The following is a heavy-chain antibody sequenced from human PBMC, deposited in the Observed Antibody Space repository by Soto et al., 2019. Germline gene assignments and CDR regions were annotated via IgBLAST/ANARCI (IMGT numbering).Heavy chain of an antibody. CDR2: IKSKTDGGTT. J-gene: IGHJ4*02. CDR3: TASELIAVAGDY. D-gene: IGHD6-19*01. Sequence: PGGSLRLSCAASGFTFSNAWMSWVRQAPGKGLEWVGRIKSKTDGGTTGYAAPVKGRFTISRDDSKNTLYLQMNSLKTEDTAVYYCTASELIAVAGDYWGQGTLVTVSS. CDR1: GFTFSNAW. V-gene: IGHV3-15*01.